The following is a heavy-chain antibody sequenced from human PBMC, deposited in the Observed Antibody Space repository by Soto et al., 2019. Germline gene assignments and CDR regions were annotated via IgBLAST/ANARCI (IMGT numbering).Heavy chain of an antibody. J-gene: IGHJ4*02. D-gene: IGHD6-19*01. V-gene: IGHV2-5*01. CDR2: IYWNDDK. CDR3: SRRPSGWYLFDY. Sequence: QITLKEAGPTLVRPTQTLTLTCTFSGFSLSTSGLGVGWIRQPPGKALEWLALIYWNDDKRYSPSLKARLTITKDTSKDQVVLTITNMNPVDTATYYCSRRPSGWYLFDYWGQGTLVTVSS. CDR1: GFSLSTSGLG.